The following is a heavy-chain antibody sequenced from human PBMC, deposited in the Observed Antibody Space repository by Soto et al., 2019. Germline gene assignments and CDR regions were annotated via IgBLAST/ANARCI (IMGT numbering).Heavy chain of an antibody. D-gene: IGHD3-10*01. CDR2: IYYSGST. Sequence: PSETLSLTCTVSGGSISSGGYYWSWIRQPPGKGLEWIGYIYYSGSTYYNPSLKSRVTISVDTSKNQFSLKLSSVTAADTAVYYCARVRYGSGSYNYFDYWGQGTLVTVSS. CDR1: GGSISSGGYY. V-gene: IGHV4-30-4*01. J-gene: IGHJ4*02. CDR3: ARVRYGSGSYNYFDY.